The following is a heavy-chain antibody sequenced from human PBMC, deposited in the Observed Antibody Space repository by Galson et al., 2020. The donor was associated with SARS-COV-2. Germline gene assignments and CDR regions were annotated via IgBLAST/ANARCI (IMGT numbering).Heavy chain of an antibody. CDR2: IYHSGST. CDR3: ARDLGLRLGELSFYY. CDR1: GGSISSGGYS. Sequence: SETLSLTCAVSGGSISSGGYSWSWIRQPPGKGLEWIGYIYHSGSTYYNPSLKSQVTISVDRSKNQFSLKLSSVTAADTAVYYCARDLGLRLGELSFYYWGQGTLVTVSS. D-gene: IGHD3-16*02. V-gene: IGHV4-30-2*01. J-gene: IGHJ4*02.